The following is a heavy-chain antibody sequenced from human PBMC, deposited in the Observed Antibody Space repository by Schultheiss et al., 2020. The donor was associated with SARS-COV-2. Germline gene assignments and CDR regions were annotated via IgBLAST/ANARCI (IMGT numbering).Heavy chain of an antibody. V-gene: IGHV3-30-3*01. J-gene: IGHJ3*02. Sequence: GGSLRLSCAASGFTFSSYAMHWVRQAPGKGLEWVAVISYDGSNKYYADSVKGRFTISRDNAKNSLYLQMNSLRAEDTAVYYCARVGLIDAFDIWGQGTTVTVSS. CDR1: GFTFSSYA. CDR2: ISYDGSNK. CDR3: ARVGLIDAFDI.